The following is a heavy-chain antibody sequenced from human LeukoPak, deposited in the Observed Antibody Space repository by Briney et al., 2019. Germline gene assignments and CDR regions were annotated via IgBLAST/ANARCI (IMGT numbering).Heavy chain of an antibody. Sequence: PGGSLRLSCAASGFTFSSYAMSWVRQAPGKGLEWVSAISGSGGSTYYADSVKGRFTISRDNSKNTLYLQMNSLRAGDTAVYYCAKDTTSDGDYAFAFDIWGQGTMVTVSS. CDR1: GFTFSSYA. D-gene: IGHD4-17*01. CDR3: AKDTTSDGDYAFAFDI. J-gene: IGHJ3*02. V-gene: IGHV3-23*01. CDR2: ISGSGGST.